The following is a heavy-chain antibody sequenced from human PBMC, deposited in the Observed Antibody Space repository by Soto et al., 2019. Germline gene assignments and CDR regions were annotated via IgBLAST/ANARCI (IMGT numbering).Heavy chain of an antibody. V-gene: IGHV1-69*13. CDR3: AFRGVIPYYYYYYGMDV. Sequence: SVKVSCKASGYTFTSYAISWVRQAPGQGLEWMGGIIPIFGTANYAQKFQGRVTITADESTSTAYMELSSLRSEDTAVYYCAFRGVIPYYYYYYGMDVWGQGTTVTVSS. J-gene: IGHJ6*02. D-gene: IGHD3-10*01. CDR1: GYTFTSYA. CDR2: IIPIFGTA.